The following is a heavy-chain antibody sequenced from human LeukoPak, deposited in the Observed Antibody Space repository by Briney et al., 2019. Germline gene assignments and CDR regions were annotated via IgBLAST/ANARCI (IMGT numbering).Heavy chain of an antibody. CDR2: ISYDGSNK. J-gene: IGHJ4*02. CDR3: ARLSGTPDY. CDR1: GFTFSSYA. D-gene: IGHD1-7*01. V-gene: IGHV3-30*07. Sequence: GGSLRLSCAASGFTFSSYAMHWVRQAPGKGLEWVAVISYDGSNKYYADSVKGRFTISRDNAKNSLYLQMNSLRAEDTAVYYCARLSGTPDYWGQGTLVTVSS.